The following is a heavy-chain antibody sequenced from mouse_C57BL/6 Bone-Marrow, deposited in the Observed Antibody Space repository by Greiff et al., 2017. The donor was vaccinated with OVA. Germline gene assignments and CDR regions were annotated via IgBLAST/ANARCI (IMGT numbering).Heavy chain of an antibody. CDR2: IWWDDDK. J-gene: IGHJ4*01. CDR1: GFSLSTFGMG. Sequence: QVTLKVSGPGILQPSQTLSLTCPFSGFSLSTFGMGVGWIRQPSGKGLEWLAHIWWDDDKYYNPALKSRLTLSKDTSKNQVFLKIANVDTADTATYYGGYYYGSSYYYAMDYWGQGTSVTVSS. D-gene: IGHD1-1*01. CDR3: GYYYGSSYYYAMDY. V-gene: IGHV8-8*01.